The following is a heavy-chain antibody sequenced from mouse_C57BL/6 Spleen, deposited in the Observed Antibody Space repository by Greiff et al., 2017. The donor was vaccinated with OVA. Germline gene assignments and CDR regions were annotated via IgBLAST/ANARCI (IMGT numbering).Heavy chain of an antibody. J-gene: IGHJ2*01. CDR2: IHPNSGST. V-gene: IGHV1-64*01. CDR3: ARWSTTVVADY. D-gene: IGHD1-1*01. Sequence: VQLQQPGAELVKPGASVKLSCKASGYTFTSYWMHWVKQRPGQGLEWIGMIHPNSGSTNYTETFKSTATLTVDKSSSTAYMQLSSLTSEDSAVYYCARWSTTVVADYWGQGTTLTVSS. CDR1: GYTFTSYW.